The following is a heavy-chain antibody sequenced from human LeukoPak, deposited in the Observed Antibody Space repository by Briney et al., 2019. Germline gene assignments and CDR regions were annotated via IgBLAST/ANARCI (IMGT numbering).Heavy chain of an antibody. D-gene: IGHD4-17*01. CDR3: AISDYGDYSTAGYFDY. V-gene: IGHV1-18*01. CDR1: GYTFTSYG. CDR2: ISAYNGNT. J-gene: IGHJ4*02. Sequence: ASVKVSCKASGYTFTSYGISWVRRAPGQGLEWMGWISAYNGNTNYAQKLQGRVTMTTDTSTSTAYMELRSLRSDDTAVYYCAISDYGDYSTAGYFDYWGQGTLVTVSS.